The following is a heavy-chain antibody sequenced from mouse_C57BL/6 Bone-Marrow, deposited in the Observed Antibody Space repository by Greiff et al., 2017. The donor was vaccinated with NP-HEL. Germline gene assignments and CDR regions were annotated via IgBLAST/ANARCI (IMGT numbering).Heavy chain of an antibody. V-gene: IGHV1-64*01. CDR1: GYTFTSYW. CDR2: IYPNSGST. CDR3: ARDYYGSSFYWYFDV. J-gene: IGHJ1*03. D-gene: IGHD1-1*01. Sequence: QVQLQQPGAELVKPGASVKLSCKASGYTFTSYWMHWVKQRPGQGLEWIGMIYPNSGSTNYNEKFKSKATLTVDKSSSTAYMQLSSLTSEDSAVYYCARDYYGSSFYWYFDVWCTGTTVTVSS.